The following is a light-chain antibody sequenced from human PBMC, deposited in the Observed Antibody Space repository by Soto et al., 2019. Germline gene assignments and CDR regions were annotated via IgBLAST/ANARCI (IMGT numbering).Light chain of an antibody. J-gene: IGKJ4*01. Sequence: EIVLTQSPATLSLFPGERATLSCRASQSVSSYLAWYQQKPGQAPRLLIYAAANRATGIPARFSGSGSGTDFTLTISSLQSEDFAVYYCQQRRSWPLTFGGGTKVEIK. V-gene: IGKV3-11*01. CDR1: QSVSSY. CDR3: QQRRSWPLT. CDR2: AAA.